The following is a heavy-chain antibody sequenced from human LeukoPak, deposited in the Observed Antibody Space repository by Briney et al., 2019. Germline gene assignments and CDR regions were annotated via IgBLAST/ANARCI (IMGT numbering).Heavy chain of an antibody. J-gene: IGHJ4*02. Sequence: PGGSLRLSCAASGFTFSSYEMNWVRQAPGKGLEWVSYISSSGSTIYYADSVKGRFTISRDNAKNSLYLQMNSLRAEDTAVYYCARGSPHYGSGSYSHIWYWGQGTLVTVSS. CDR2: ISSSGSTI. V-gene: IGHV3-48*03. CDR3: ARGSPHYGSGSYSHIWY. D-gene: IGHD3-10*01. CDR1: GFTFSSYE.